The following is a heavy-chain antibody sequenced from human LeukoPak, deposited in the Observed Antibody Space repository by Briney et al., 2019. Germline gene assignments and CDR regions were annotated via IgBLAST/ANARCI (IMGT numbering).Heavy chain of an antibody. J-gene: IGHJ4*02. CDR2: IKQDGNEK. D-gene: IGHD3-22*01. V-gene: IGHV3-7*01. Sequence: GGSLRLSCAASGFTFSSYWMSWVRQAPGKGLEWVANIKQDGNEKYYVDSVKGRFTISRDNAKNSLYLQMNSLRAEDTAAYYCARDGSSGSNPIPLDYWGQGTLVTVSS. CDR3: ARDGSSGSNPIPLDY. CDR1: GFTFSSYW.